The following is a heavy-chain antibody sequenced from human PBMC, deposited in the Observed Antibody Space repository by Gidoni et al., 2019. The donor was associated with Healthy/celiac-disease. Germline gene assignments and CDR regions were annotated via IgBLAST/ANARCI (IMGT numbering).Heavy chain of an antibody. D-gene: IGHD3-22*01. Sequence: EVQLVESGGGLVQPGGSLRLSCAASGFTFSSYWMSWVRQAPVKGLEWVANIKQDGSEKYYVDSVKGRFTIYRDNAKNSLYLQMNSLRAEDTAVYYCARDLRSYYYDSSGSNWYFDLWGRGTLVTVSS. V-gene: IGHV3-7*01. CDR3: ARDLRSYYYDSSGSNWYFDL. CDR2: IKQDGSEK. J-gene: IGHJ2*01. CDR1: GFTFSSYW.